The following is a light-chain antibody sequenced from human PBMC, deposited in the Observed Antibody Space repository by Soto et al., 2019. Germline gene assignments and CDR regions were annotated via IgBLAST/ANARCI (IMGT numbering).Light chain of an antibody. CDR1: QGIGIT. CDR2: GAS. V-gene: IGKV3-15*01. J-gene: IGKJ1*01. Sequence: VITHSPSTLCVSQLYRVTPSFRASQGIGITLAWYQQKPGQTPRLLIYGASTRATGIPARFSGSGSGTEFTLTISSLQSEDFAVYYCQQYNNWPVFGQGTKVDNK. CDR3: QQYNNWPV.